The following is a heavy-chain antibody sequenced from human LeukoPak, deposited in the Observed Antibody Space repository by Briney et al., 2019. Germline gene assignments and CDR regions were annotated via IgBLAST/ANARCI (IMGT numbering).Heavy chain of an antibody. CDR2: TNPNSGNT. Sequence: GASVKVSCKASGYTFTSYDINWVRQATGQGLEWMGWTNPNSGNTGYAQKFQGRVTITRNTSISTAYMELSSLRSEDTAVYYCAREYSIEGGWFDPWGQGTLVTVSS. CDR1: GYTFTSYD. J-gene: IGHJ5*02. D-gene: IGHD6-6*01. CDR3: AREYSIEGGWFDP. V-gene: IGHV1-8*01.